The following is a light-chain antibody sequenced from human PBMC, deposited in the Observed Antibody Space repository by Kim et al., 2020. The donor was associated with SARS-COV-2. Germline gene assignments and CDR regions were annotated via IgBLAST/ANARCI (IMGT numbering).Light chain of an antibody. V-gene: IGKV1-39*01. CDR2: EAS. J-gene: IGKJ5*01. CDR1: QSINTK. Sequence: DIQMTQSPPSLFASVGDRVTITCRASQSINTKLNWYQQKPGTAPRVLIYEASTLQTGVPSRFSGSGSGTHFTLTIDNLQPEDFGPFYCQQSYSVPLTFCHGARLENK. CDR3: QQSYSVPLT.